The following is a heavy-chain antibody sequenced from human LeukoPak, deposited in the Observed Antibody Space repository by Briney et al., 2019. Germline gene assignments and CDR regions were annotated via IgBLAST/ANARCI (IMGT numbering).Heavy chain of an antibody. CDR3: ARDTVYSSGWYYDYYYYGMDV. Sequence: SQTLSLTCAISGDSVSSNSAAWNWIRQSPSRGLEWLGRTYYRSKWYNDYAVSVKSRITINPDTSKNQFSLQLNSVTLEDTAVYYCARDTVYSSGWYYDYYYYGMDVWGQGTTVTVSS. V-gene: IGHV6-1*01. CDR2: TYYRSKWYN. CDR1: GDSVSSNSAA. J-gene: IGHJ6*02. D-gene: IGHD6-19*01.